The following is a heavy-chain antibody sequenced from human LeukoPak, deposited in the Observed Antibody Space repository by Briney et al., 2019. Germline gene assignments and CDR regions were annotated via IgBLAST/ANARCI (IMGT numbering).Heavy chain of an antibody. CDR3: ARGAEYYAIWRGYAGYSDY. CDR2: LYHNGST. D-gene: IGHD3-3*01. CDR1: GYSISSGFH. Sequence: SETLSLTCTVSGYSISSGFHWGWIRPAPGKGLEWIGNLYHNGSTYYNPSLKGRVIMSVDTSKNHFSLKLGSVTAADTAVYYCARGAEYYAIWRGYAGYSDYWGQGISVTVSS. J-gene: IGHJ4*02. V-gene: IGHV4-38-2*02.